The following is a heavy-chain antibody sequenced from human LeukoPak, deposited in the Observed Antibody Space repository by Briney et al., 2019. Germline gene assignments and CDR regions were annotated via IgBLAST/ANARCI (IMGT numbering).Heavy chain of an antibody. Sequence: ASVKVSCKVSGGTFSSYAISWVRQAPGQGLEWMGRIIPILGIANYAQKFQGRVTITADKSTSTAYMELSSLRSEDTAVYYCARGPYSGSYFDYWGQGTLVTVSS. J-gene: IGHJ4*02. CDR3: ARGPYSGSYFDY. CDR2: IIPILGIA. CDR1: GGTFSSYA. D-gene: IGHD1-26*01. V-gene: IGHV1-69*04.